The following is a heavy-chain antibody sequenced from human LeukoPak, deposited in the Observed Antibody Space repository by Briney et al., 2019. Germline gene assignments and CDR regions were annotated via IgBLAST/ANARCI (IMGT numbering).Heavy chain of an antibody. CDR2: ISGSGGST. CDR1: GFTFSSYA. CDR3: ATQMRYTYYYGSGSYYTDY. V-gene: IGHV3-23*01. D-gene: IGHD3-10*01. Sequence: PGGSLRLSCAASGFTFSSYAMSWVRQAPGKGLEWVSAISGSGGSTYYADSVKGRFTISRDNSKNTLYLQMNSLRAEDTAVYYCATQMRYTYYYGSGSYYTDYWGQGTLVTVSS. J-gene: IGHJ4*02.